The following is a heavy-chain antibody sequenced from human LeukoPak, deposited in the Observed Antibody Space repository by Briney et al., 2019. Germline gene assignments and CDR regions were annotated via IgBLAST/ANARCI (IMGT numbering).Heavy chain of an antibody. J-gene: IGHJ4*02. CDR2: IYFSGGT. D-gene: IGHD2-2*01. V-gene: IGHV4-39*01. CDR1: GASVSSSDYY. Sequence: SETLSLTCTVSGASVSSSDYYWGWIRQPPGKGLEWIGNIYFSGGTYYNPSLKSRVTMSVDTSNNQFSLKLSSVIATDTALYYCARLFIRDIVVVPAASIDSWGQGTLVTVSS. CDR3: ARLFIRDIVVVPAASIDS.